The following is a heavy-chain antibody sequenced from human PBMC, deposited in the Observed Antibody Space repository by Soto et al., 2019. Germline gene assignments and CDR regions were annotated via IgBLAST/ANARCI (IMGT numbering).Heavy chain of an antibody. D-gene: IGHD6-25*01. CDR1: GFTFSAYT. CDR3: ARVHIAARES. Sequence: EVQLVESGGGLVKPGGSLRLSCAVSGFTFSAYTMSWVRQPPGKGLEWVATISSISTYIKYADSVKGRFTISRDNARNSLYLQMGSLRVDDMAVYYCARVHIAARESWGQGTLVTVSS. V-gene: IGHV3-21*01. CDR2: ISSISTYI. J-gene: IGHJ5*02.